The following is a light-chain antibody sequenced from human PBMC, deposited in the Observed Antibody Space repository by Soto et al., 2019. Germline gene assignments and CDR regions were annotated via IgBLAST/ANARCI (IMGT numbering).Light chain of an antibody. V-gene: IGLV1-40*01. CDR3: QSYDSSLSGFYV. Sequence: QSVLTQPPSVSGAPGQWVTISCTGSNSNIGAGYDVHWYQQLPGAAPKLLIYGSAKRPSGVPDRFSGSKSGTSASLAITGLQAEDEADYYCQSYDSSLSGFYVFGTGT. J-gene: IGLJ1*01. CDR1: NSNIGAGYD. CDR2: GSA.